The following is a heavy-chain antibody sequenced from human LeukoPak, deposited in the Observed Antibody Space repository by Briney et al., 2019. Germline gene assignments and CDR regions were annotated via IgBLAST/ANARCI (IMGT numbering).Heavy chain of an antibody. Sequence: SETLSLTCAVSGGSISSSNWWSWVRRPPGKGLEWIGEIYHIGGTNYNPSLKSRVTISVDKSKNQFSLKLSSVTAADTAVYYCARRYIRGDTYGFDIWGQGTMVTVSS. J-gene: IGHJ3*02. CDR3: ARRYIRGDTYGFDI. D-gene: IGHD3-10*01. CDR2: IYHIGGT. V-gene: IGHV4-4*02. CDR1: GGSISSSNW.